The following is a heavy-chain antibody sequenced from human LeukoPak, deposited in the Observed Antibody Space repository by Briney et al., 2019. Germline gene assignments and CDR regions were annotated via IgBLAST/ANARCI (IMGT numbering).Heavy chain of an antibody. D-gene: IGHD2-2*01. V-gene: IGHV5-10-1*01. CDR3: AREVVPAASGIYYYGMDV. Sequence: GASLKISCKGSGYSFTSYWISWVRQMPGKGLEWMGRIDPSDSYTNYSPSFQGHVTISADKSISTAYLQWSSLKASDTAMYYCAREVVPAASGIYYYGMDVWGKGTTVTVSS. CDR1: GYSFTSYW. J-gene: IGHJ6*04. CDR2: IDPSDSYT.